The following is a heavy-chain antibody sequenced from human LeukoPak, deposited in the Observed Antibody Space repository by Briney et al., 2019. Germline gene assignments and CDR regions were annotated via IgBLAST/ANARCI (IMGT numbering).Heavy chain of an antibody. Sequence: PGGSLRLSCAASGFTFSSYWMHWVRQAPGKGLVWVSRINRDGSSTTYADSVKGRFTISRDNAKNTLYLQMNSLRADDAAVYYCATETAVSRGIFFDYWGQGTLVTVSS. CDR2: INRDGSST. D-gene: IGHD3-9*01. CDR1: GFTFSSYW. CDR3: ATETAVSRGIFFDY. V-gene: IGHV3-74*01. J-gene: IGHJ4*02.